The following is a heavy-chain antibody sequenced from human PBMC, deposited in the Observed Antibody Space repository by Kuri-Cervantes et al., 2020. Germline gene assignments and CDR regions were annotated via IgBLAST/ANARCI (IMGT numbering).Heavy chain of an antibody. CDR1: GFTFSSYA. D-gene: IGHD5-24*01. J-gene: IGHJ4*02. V-gene: IGHV3-23*01. CDR2: ISGSGGST. Sequence: GESLKISCAASGFTFSSYAMSWVRQAPGKGLEWVSAISGSGGSTYYADSVKGRFTISRDSARNSLFLQMNSLRDEDTAVYYCARERNGYSSSPVDYWGQGTLVTVSS. CDR3: ARERNGYSSSPVDY.